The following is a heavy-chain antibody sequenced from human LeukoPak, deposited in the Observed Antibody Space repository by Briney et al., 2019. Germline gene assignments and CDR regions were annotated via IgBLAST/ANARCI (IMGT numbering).Heavy chain of an antibody. CDR3: ARLGEKYYYDSSGYYSWFDP. D-gene: IGHD3-22*01. CDR2: IYTSGST. Sequence: SETLSLTCTVSGGSISSYYWSWIRQPAGKGLEWIGRIYTSGSTNYNPSLKSRVTISVDTSKNQFSLKLSSVTAADTAVYYCARLGEKYYYDSSGYYSWFDPWGQGTLVTVSS. J-gene: IGHJ5*02. V-gene: IGHV4-4*07. CDR1: GGSISSYY.